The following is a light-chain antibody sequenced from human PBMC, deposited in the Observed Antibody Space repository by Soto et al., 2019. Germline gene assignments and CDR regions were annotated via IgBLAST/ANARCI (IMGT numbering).Light chain of an antibody. V-gene: IGKV3-15*01. J-gene: IGKJ1*01. Sequence: EVVMTQSPATLSVSPGERATFSCRASQTVSGNLAWYQQRPGQAPRLLIYGASTRATGIPARFSGSGSGTEFTLTIGSLQSEDSAVYYCQQYQNLWTFGQGTKVDIK. CDR1: QTVSGN. CDR2: GAS. CDR3: QQYQNLWT.